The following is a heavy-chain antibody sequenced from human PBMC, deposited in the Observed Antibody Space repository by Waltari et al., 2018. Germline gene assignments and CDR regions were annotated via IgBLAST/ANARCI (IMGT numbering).Heavy chain of an antibody. J-gene: IGHJ4*02. Sequence: QVQLQESGPGLVKPSETLSLTYSVSGGSINEYYWSWLRQPPGKGLEWIGYIYYIGRTTSNPSLKSQVTISIDRSKNQFSRMLTSVTAADTAVYYCARHPVLPAAITWAYYFDFWGQGTLVTVSS. CDR2: IYYIGRT. V-gene: IGHV4-59*08. CDR3: ARHPVLPAAITWAYYFDF. D-gene: IGHD2-2*01. CDR1: GGSINEYY.